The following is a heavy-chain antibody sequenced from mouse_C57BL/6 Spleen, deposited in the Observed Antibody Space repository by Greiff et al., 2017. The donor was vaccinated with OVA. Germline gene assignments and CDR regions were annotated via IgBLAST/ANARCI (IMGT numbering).Heavy chain of an antibody. CDR1: GYTFTSYW. D-gene: IGHD1-1*01. V-gene: IGHV1-52*01. J-gene: IGHJ1*03. Sequence: VQLQQPGAELVRPGSSVKLSCKASGYTFTSYWMHWVKQRPIQGLEWIGNIDPSDSETHYNQKFKDKATLTVDKSSSTAYMQLSSLTSEDSAVYYCARVYVSKGGYFDVWGTGTTVTVSS. CDR3: ARVYVSKGGYFDV. CDR2: IDPSDSET.